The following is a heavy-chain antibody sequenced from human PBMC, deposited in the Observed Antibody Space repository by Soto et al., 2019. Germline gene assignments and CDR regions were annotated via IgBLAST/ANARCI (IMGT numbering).Heavy chain of an antibody. D-gene: IGHD5-18*01. V-gene: IGHV3-48*03. J-gene: IGHJ4*02. CDR1: GFTFSSYE. Sequence: SLRLSCAASGFTFSSYEMNWVRQAPGKGLEWVSYISSSGSTIYYADSVKGRFTISRDNAKNSLYLQMNSLRAEDTAVYYCARGGIQLWRLDYWGQGTLVTVSS. CDR2: ISSSGSTI. CDR3: ARGGIQLWRLDY.